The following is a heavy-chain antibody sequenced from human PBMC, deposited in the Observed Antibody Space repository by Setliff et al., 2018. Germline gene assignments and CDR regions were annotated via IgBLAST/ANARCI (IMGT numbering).Heavy chain of an antibody. V-gene: IGHV1-18*04. CDR2: ISAYNGKT. J-gene: IGHJ4*02. Sequence: GASVKVSCKASGYILSNSILSWVRQAPGQGLEWVGWISAYNGKTYSAQKFQDRVTLTTDTSTNMGYLELRDLRSDDTAVYYCLRLVRYCTKIACQATSGDEVWGLRTLVTVS. CDR3: LRLVRYCTKIACQATSGDEV. D-gene: IGHD2-8*01. CDR1: GYILSNSI.